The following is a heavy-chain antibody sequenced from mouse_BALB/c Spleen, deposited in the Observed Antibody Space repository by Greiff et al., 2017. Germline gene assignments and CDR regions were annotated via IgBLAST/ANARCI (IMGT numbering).Heavy chain of an antibody. V-gene: IGHV5-6-5*01. CDR2: ISSGGST. CDR1: GFTFSSYA. CDR3: ARVYYDYPWFAY. D-gene: IGHD2-4*01. J-gene: IGHJ3*01. Sequence: EVMLVESGGGLVKPGGSLKLSCAASGFTFSSYAMSWVRQTPEKRLEWVASISSGGSTYYPDSVKGRFTISRDNARNILYLQMSSLRSEDTAMYYCARVYYDYPWFAYWGQGTLVTVSA.